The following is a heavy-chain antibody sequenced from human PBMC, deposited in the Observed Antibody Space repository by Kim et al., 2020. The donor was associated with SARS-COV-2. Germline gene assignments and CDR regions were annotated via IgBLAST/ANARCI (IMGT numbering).Heavy chain of an antibody. J-gene: IGHJ6*02. D-gene: IGHD6-6*01. CDR2: IWYDGSNK. CDR3: ARDLGYSSSSHYYYYGMDV. V-gene: IGHV3-33*01. Sequence: GGSLRLSCAASGFTFSSYGMHWVRQAPGKGLEWVAVIWYDGSNKYYADSVKGRFTISRDNSKNTLYLQMNSLRAEDTAVYYCARDLGYSSSSHYYYYGMDVWGQGTTVTVSS. CDR1: GFTFSSYG.